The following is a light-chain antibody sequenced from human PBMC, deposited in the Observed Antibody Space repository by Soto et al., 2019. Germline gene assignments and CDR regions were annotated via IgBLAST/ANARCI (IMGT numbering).Light chain of an antibody. J-gene: IGLJ2*01. CDR3: QVWDASNDLHIV. CDR2: DDN. CDR1: NSGSKS. V-gene: IGLV3-21*02. Sequence: SYELTQPPSVSVAPGQTARITCGGKNSGSKSVHWYQQKSGQAHVLVVYDDNDRHSGLPERFSGFNSGNTATLTIRRVEAGDEADYYCQVWDASNDLHIVFGGGTKLTVL.